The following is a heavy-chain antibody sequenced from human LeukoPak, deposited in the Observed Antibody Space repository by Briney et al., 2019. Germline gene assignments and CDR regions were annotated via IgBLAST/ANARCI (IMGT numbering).Heavy chain of an antibody. V-gene: IGHV3-23*01. CDR3: ARDHWAMIENVAGYYYYMDV. Sequence: PGGSLRLSCAASGFTFSTYGMNWVRQAPGKGLEWVSGVIPSGGTTYYADSVKGRFTISRDNSKNTMYLQMTSLRAEDTAVYYCARDHWAMIENVAGYYYYMDVWGKGTTVTVSS. CDR1: GFTFSTYG. J-gene: IGHJ6*03. D-gene: IGHD3-22*01. CDR2: VIPSGGTT.